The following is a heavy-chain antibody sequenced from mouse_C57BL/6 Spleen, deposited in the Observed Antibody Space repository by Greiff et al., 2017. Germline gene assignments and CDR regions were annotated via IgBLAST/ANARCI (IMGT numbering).Heavy chain of an antibody. CDR1: GFTFSDAW. CDR2: IRNKANNPAT. V-gene: IGHV6-6*01. CDR3: TRDGPLYYYAMDY. Sequence: DVMLVESGGGLVQPGGSMKLSCAASGFTFSDAWLDWVRQSPEKGLVWVAEIRNKANNPATDYAESVKRRFTISRDDSKSSVYLQMNSLRAEDPGIYYCTRDGPLYYYAMDYWGQGTSVTVSS. J-gene: IGHJ4*01. D-gene: IGHD2-3*01.